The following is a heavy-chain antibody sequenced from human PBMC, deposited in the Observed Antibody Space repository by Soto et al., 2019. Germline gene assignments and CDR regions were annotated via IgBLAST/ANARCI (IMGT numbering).Heavy chain of an antibody. CDR2: ISGSGGST. D-gene: IGHD5-12*01. Sequence: GGSLRLSCAASGFTFSSYAMSWVRQAPGKGLEWVSAISGSGGSTYYADSVKGRFTISRDNSKNTLYLQMNSLRAEDTAVYYCAKDRRVATMRGPYYFDYWGQGTLVTVSS. V-gene: IGHV3-23*01. J-gene: IGHJ4*02. CDR3: AKDRRVATMRGPYYFDY. CDR1: GFTFSSYA.